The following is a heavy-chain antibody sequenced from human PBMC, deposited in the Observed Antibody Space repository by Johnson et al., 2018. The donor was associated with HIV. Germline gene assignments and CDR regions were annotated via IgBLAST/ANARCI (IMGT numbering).Heavy chain of an antibody. CDR3: TTARNRLWSSSGWTGFWAFDV. D-gene: IGHD6-19*01. CDR1: GFIVSSNY. CDR2: ISSSGGTI. V-gene: IGHV3-11*01. Sequence: QVQLVESGGGLVQPGGSLRLSCAASGFIVSSNYISWVRQAPEKGLEWISYISSSGGTIFSADSVKGRFTISRVNSKNSLYLQMNSLKTEETAVYYCTTARNRLWSSSGWTGFWAFDVWGQGTMVTVSS. J-gene: IGHJ3*01.